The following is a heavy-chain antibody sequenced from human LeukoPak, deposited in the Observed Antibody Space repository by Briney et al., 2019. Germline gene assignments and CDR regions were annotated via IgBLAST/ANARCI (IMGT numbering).Heavy chain of an antibody. CDR3: ARERGRGRDSPWFDY. V-gene: IGHV3-53*01. Sequence: GGSLRLSCAASGFTVSGNFMSWVRQAPGKGLEWVSVIYSDGSTYYADSVKGRFTISRDNSKNTLYLQMYGLRAEDTAVYYCARERGRGRDSPWFDYWGQGTLVTVSS. J-gene: IGHJ4*02. D-gene: IGHD3-16*01. CDR2: IYSDGST. CDR1: GFTVSGNF.